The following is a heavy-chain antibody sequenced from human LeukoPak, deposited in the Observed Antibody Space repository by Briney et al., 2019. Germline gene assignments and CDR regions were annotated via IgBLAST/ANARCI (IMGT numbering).Heavy chain of an antibody. Sequence: GASVKVSCKASGYSFTGYYMHWVRQAPGQGLEWMGWINPNSGGTHYAQKFQGRVTKTRDTSISTAYMELSSLRSDDTAIYYCARGPYSTSPHFDYWGQGTLVTVSS. CDR2: INPNSGGT. CDR3: ARGPYSTSPHFDY. D-gene: IGHD6-6*01. V-gene: IGHV1-2*02. J-gene: IGHJ4*02. CDR1: GYSFTGYY.